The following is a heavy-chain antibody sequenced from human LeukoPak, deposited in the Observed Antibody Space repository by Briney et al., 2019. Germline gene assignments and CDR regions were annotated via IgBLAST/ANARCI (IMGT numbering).Heavy chain of an antibody. Sequence: GGSLRLSCAASGFTFGTYGMHWVRQAPGKGLEWVSVIYSGGSTYYADSVKGRFTISRDNSKNTLYLQMNSLRADDTAAYYCARDAGAAGLFDYWGQGTLVTVSS. D-gene: IGHD6-13*01. V-gene: IGHV3-53*01. CDR3: ARDAGAAGLFDY. CDR2: IYSGGST. J-gene: IGHJ4*02. CDR1: GFTFGTYG.